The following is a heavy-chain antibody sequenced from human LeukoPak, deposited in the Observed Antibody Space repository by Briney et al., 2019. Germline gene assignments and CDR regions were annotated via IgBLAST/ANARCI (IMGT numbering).Heavy chain of an antibody. CDR1: GGSISSSSYY. Sequence: SETLSLTCTVSGGSISSSSYYWGWIRQPPGKGLEWIGSIYYSGSTYYNPSLKSRVTISVDTSKNQFSLKLSSVTAADTAVYYCARVYLYWFDPWGQGTLVTVSS. J-gene: IGHJ5*02. V-gene: IGHV4-39*01. CDR3: ARVYLYWFDP. CDR2: IYYSGST. D-gene: IGHD3-16*02.